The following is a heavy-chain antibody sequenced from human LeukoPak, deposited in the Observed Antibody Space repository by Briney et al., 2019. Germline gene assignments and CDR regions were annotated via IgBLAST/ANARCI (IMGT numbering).Heavy chain of an antibody. CDR3: ARNSVAMDV. CDR1: GDSVPNNIIA. D-gene: IGHD4-23*01. CDR2: TAYRSKWST. J-gene: IGHJ6*02. V-gene: IGHV6-1*01. Sequence: SQTLSLTCAISGDSVPNNIIAWNWIRWRPSRGLEWLGRTAYRSKWSTDYALSVRGRMSINPDTSKNQISLQLNSVTPEDTAVYYCARNSVAMDVWGQGTTVTVSS.